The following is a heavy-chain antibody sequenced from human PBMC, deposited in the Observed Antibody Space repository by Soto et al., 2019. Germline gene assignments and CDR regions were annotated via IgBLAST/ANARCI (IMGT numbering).Heavy chain of an antibody. V-gene: IGHV1-24*01. CDR2: FDPEDGET. Sequence: ASVKVSCKVSGYTLTDLSMHWVRQAPGKGLEWMGGFDPEDGETIYAQKFQGRVTVTEDTSTDTAYMELSSLRSEDTAVYYCATKSPNYDILTGYQINWFDPWGQGTLVTVSS. CDR1: GYTLTDLS. J-gene: IGHJ5*02. CDR3: ATKSPNYDILTGYQINWFDP. D-gene: IGHD3-9*01.